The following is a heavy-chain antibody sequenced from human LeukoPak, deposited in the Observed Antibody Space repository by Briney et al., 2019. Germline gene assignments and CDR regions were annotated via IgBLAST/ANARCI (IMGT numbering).Heavy chain of an antibody. CDR2: IYYSGST. Sequence: PSETLSLTCTVSGGSISSYYWSWIRQPPGKGLEWIGYIYYSGSTNYNPSLKSRVTISVDTSKNQFSLKLSSVTAADTAVYYCARPFKGYGSGTHENWFDPWGQGTLVTVSS. CDR1: GGSISSYY. V-gene: IGHV4-59*01. D-gene: IGHD3-10*01. CDR3: ARPFKGYGSGTHENWFDP. J-gene: IGHJ5*02.